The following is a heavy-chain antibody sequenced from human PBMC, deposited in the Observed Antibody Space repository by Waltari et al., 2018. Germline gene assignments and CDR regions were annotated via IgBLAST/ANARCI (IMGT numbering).Heavy chain of an antibody. CDR1: GFTFSSYA. J-gene: IGHJ4*02. V-gene: IGHV3-64*01. CDR2: ISSNGGST. CDR3: AGGLGGSYPDVDY. Sequence: EVQLVESGGGLVQPGGSLRLSCAASGFTFSSYAMHWVRQAPGKGLEYVSAISSNGGSTYYANSVNGRFTISRDNSKNTLYLQMGSLRAEDMAVYYCAGGLGGSYPDVDYWGQGTLVTVSS. D-gene: IGHD1-26*01.